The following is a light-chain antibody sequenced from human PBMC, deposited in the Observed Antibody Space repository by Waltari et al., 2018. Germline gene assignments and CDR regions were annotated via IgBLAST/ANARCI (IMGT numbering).Light chain of an antibody. J-gene: IGKJ1*01. CDR3: QHYVRLPAT. V-gene: IGKV3-20*01. CDR1: QSVSRS. Sequence: IVLTQSPGTLSLFPGERATLSCMASQSVSRSLAWYQQKPGQAPKLLIYGASTRATGIPDRFTGSGSGTDFSLTISSLEPEDFAIYFCQHYVRLPATFGQGTKVEIK. CDR2: GAS.